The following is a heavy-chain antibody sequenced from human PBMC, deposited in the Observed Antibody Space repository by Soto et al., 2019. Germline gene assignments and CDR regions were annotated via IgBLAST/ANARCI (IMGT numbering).Heavy chain of an antibody. Sequence: GASVKVSCKASGYTFTSYDINLVRQATGQGLEWMGWMNPNSGSTDYADSVKGRFTISRDTSKNTLYLQMNSLRDEDTAVYYCARGLKSPDYWGQGTLVTVSS. J-gene: IGHJ4*02. CDR1: GYTFTSYD. V-gene: IGHV1-8*01. CDR3: ARGLKSPDY. CDR2: MNPNSGST.